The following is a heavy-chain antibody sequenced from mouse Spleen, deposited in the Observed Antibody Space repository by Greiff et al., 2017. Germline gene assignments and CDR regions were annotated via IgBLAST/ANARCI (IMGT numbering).Heavy chain of an antibody. Sequence: EVQLQQSGAELVRPGASVKLSCTASGFNIKDDYMHWVKQRPEQGLEWIGWIDPENGDTEYASKFQGKATITADTSSNTAYLQLSSLTSEDTAVYYCTTVPDLCGRSYDYWGQGTTLTVSS. J-gene: IGHJ2*01. CDR3: TTVPDLCGRSYDY. D-gene: IGHD1-1*01. CDR2: IDPENGDT. CDR1: GFNIKDDY. V-gene: IGHV14-4*01.